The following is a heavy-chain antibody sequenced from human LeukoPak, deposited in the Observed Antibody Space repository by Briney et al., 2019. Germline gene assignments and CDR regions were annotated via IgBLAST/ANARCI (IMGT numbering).Heavy chain of an antibody. D-gene: IGHD1-26*01. CDR3: AKHSGNYFFDH. Sequence: GASLRLSCAASGFTFSTYAMSWVRQAPGKGLEWVSAISVSGGDTFYADSARGRPTISRDNSMNTLYLQMNSLRAEDTAMYYCAKHSGNYFFDHWGQGTLVTVSA. CDR1: GFTFSTYA. CDR2: ISVSGGDT. V-gene: IGHV3-23*01. J-gene: IGHJ4*02.